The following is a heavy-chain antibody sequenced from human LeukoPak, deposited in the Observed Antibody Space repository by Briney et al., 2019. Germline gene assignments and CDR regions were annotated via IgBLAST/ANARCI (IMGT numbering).Heavy chain of an antibody. Sequence: GGSLRLSCAASGFTVSSNYMSWVRQAPGKGLEWVSVIYSGGSTYYADSVKGRFTISRDNSKNTLYLQMNSLRAEDTAVYYCAKELEVATILYYYYGMDVWGQGTTVTVSS. CDR1: GFTVSSNY. D-gene: IGHD5-12*01. CDR2: IYSGGST. J-gene: IGHJ6*02. V-gene: IGHV3-53*05. CDR3: AKELEVATILYYYYGMDV.